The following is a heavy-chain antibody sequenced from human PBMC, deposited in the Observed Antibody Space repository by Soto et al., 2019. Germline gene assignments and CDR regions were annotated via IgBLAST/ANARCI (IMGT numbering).Heavy chain of an antibody. J-gene: IGHJ4*02. Sequence: LETLSLTCTVSGGSISSRDSYWGWIRQPPGKGLEWIGSFHYSGSTYYNPSLKSRVTISVDTSKNQLSLRVTSVTAADTAVYYCARGFGRSHFDYWGQGTLVTVSS. CDR1: GGSISSRDSY. CDR2: FHYSGST. CDR3: ARGFGRSHFDY. V-gene: IGHV4-39*01. D-gene: IGHD3-16*01.